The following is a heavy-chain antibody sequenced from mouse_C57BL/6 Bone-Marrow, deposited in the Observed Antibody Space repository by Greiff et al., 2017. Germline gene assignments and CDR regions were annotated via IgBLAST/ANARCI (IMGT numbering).Heavy chain of an antibody. Sequence: QVQLQQPGAELVMPGASVKLSCKASGYTFTSYWMHWVKQRPGQGLEWIGEIDPSDSYTNYNQKFKGKSTLTVDKSSSTAYMQLSSLTSEDSAVYYCAIVYDYDGYFDYWGQGTTLTVAS. J-gene: IGHJ2*01. CDR3: AIVYDYDGYFDY. CDR2: IDPSDSYT. CDR1: GYTFTSYW. V-gene: IGHV1-69*01. D-gene: IGHD2-4*01.